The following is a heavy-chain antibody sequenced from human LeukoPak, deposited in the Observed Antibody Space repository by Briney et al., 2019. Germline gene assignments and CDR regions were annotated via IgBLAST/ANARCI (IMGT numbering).Heavy chain of an antibody. CDR3: AKQNYYDSSGYYYLSDYFDY. CDR1: GFTFSSYA. V-gene: IGHV3-23*01. J-gene: IGHJ4*02. CDR2: ISGSGGST. D-gene: IGHD3-22*01. Sequence: GGSLRLSCAASGFTFSSYAMSWVRQAPGKGLEWVSAISGSGGSTYYADSVKGRFTISRDNSKSTLYLQMNSLRAEDTAVYYCAKQNYYDSSGYYYLSDYFDYWGQETLVTVSS.